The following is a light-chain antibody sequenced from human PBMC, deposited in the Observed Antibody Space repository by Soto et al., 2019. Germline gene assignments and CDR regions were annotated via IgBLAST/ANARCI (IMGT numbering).Light chain of an antibody. CDR3: SSYTSSSTHWV. CDR1: SSDVGGYNY. J-gene: IGLJ3*02. V-gene: IGLV2-14*01. Sequence: QSALTQPASVSGSPGQSITISCTGTSSDVGGYNYVSWYQQHPGKAPKLMIYDVSNRPSGVSNRFSGSKSGNTASLTISGLQAEDEADYYGSSYTSSSTHWVFGGGTKLTVL. CDR2: DVS.